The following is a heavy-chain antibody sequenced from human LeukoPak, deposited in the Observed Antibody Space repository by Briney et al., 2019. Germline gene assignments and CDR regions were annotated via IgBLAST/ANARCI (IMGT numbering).Heavy chain of an antibody. CDR1: GFTFSSYW. CDR3: ARDLGIAVERYYFDY. CDR2: IKQDGSEK. J-gene: IGHJ4*02. V-gene: IGHV3-7*01. Sequence: PGGSLRLSCAASGFTFSSYWMSWVRQAPGKGLEWVANIKQDGSEKYYVDSVKGRFTISRDNAKNSLYLQMNSLRAEDTAVYYCARDLGIAVERYYFDYWGQGTLVTVSS. D-gene: IGHD6-19*01.